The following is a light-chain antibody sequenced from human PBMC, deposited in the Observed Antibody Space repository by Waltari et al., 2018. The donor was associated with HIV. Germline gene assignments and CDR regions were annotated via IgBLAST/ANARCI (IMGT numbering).Light chain of an antibody. J-gene: IGLJ3*02. V-gene: IGLV2-11*02. CDR1: HSYVAWYNC. CDR2: DVS. Sequence: QSALTQPRSLSGSPGHSVPISCTATHSYVAWYNCLPWYQQHPGKVPKLIVYDVSKRPSGVPDRFSASKSDNTAYLTISGFQADDEGDYYCCSYVGNFTWVFGGGTILTVL. CDR3: CSYVGNFTWV.